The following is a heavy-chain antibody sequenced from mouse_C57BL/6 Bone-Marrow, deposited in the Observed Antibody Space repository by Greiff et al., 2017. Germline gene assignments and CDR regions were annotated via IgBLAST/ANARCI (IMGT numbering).Heavy chain of an antibody. V-gene: IGHV1-78*01. CDR2: IYPRDGST. Sequence: VMLVESDAELVKPGASVKISCKVSGYTFTDHTIHWMKQRPEQGLEWIGYIYPRDGSTKYNEKFKGKATLTADKSSSTAYMQLNSLTSADSAVYFCARWGGSSYENAMDYWGQGTSVTVSS. D-gene: IGHD1-1*01. CDR1: GYTFTDHT. CDR3: ARWGGSSYENAMDY. J-gene: IGHJ4*01.